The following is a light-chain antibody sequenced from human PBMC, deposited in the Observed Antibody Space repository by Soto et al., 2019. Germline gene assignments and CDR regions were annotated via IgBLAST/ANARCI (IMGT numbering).Light chain of an antibody. CDR1: SGHSSYA. CDR3: QTWGTGIHWV. J-gene: IGLJ3*02. Sequence: QLVLTQSPSASASLGASVKLTCTLSSGHSSYAITWHQQQPETGPRYLMKLNSDGSHSKGDGIPARFSGSSSGAERYLTISSLQSEDEADYYCQTWGTGIHWVFGGGTTLTVL. CDR2: LNSDGSH. V-gene: IGLV4-69*01.